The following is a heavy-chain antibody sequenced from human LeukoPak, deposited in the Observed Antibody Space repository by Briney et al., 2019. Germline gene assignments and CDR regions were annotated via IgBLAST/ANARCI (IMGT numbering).Heavy chain of an antibody. CDR2: INPNSGGT. D-gene: IGHD3-22*01. V-gene: IGHV1-2*02. CDR1: GYTFTGYY. CDR3: ARSRPRITMIVVDQYNWFDP. Sequence: GASVKVSCKASGYTFTGYYMHWVRQAPGQGLEWMGWINPNSGGTNYAQKFQGRVTMTRDTSISTAYMELSRLRSDDTAVYYCARSRPRITMIVVDQYNWFDPWGQGTLVTVSS. J-gene: IGHJ5*02.